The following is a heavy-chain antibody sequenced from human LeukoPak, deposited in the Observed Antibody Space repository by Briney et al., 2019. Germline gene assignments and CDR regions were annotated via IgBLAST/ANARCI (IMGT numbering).Heavy chain of an antibody. D-gene: IGHD6-6*01. V-gene: IGHV1-18*01. CDR2: ISAYNGNT. CDR1: GYTFTSYG. CDR3: ARGGVAARPDPNYYYYYMDV. Sequence: GASVKVSCKASGYTFTSYGISWVRQAPEQGLEWMGWISAYNGNTNYAQKLQGRVTMTTDTSTSTAYMELRSLRSDDTAVYYCARGGVAARPDPNYYYYYMDVWGKGTTVTVSS. J-gene: IGHJ6*03.